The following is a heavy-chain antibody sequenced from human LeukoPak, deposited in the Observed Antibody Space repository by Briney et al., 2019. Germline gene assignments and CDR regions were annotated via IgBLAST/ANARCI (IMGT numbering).Heavy chain of an antibody. Sequence: GGSLRLSCAASGFTFSSYGMHWVRQAPGKGLEWVAFIRYDGSNKYYADSVKGRFTISRDNSKNTLYLQMNSLKTEDTAVYYCTTPYYYDSSGLTDTIAAAAFDYWGQGTLVTVSS. V-gene: IGHV3-30*02. J-gene: IGHJ4*02. D-gene: IGHD3-22*01. CDR3: TTPYYYDSSGLTDTIAAAAFDY. CDR1: GFTFSSYG. CDR2: IRYDGSNK.